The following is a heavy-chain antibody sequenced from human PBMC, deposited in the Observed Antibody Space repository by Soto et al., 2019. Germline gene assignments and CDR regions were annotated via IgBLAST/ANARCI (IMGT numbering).Heavy chain of an antibody. CDR3: AIDHGLTETYFYDNSSSN. CDR2: INPGNGNT. D-gene: IGHD3-22*01. J-gene: IGHJ4*02. CDR1: GYTFTNYG. Sequence: QVQLVQSGAEVKKPGASVKVSCKASGYTFTNYGISWVRQAPGKGLEWMGWINPGNGNTNYAQKLPGRVTMTRHTSTSTAYMELRSLGSDDTAVFYCAIDHGLTETYFYDNSSSNWGQGTPVTVSS. V-gene: IGHV1-18*01.